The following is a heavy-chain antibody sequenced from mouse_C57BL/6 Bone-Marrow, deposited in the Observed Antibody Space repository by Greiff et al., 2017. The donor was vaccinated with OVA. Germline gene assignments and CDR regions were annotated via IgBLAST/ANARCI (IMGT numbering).Heavy chain of an antibody. D-gene: IGHD1-1*01. V-gene: IGHV5-12*01. Sequence: EVQGVESGGGLVQPGGSLKLSCAASGFTFSDYYMYWVRQTPEKRLECVSYISNGVGSTYYPDTVKGRFTISRDNATTTLYLQMSRLKSEDTAMYYCARRGYGSSPRFDVWGTGTTVTVSS. CDR3: ARRGYGSSPRFDV. CDR2: ISNGVGST. CDR1: GFTFSDYY. J-gene: IGHJ1*03.